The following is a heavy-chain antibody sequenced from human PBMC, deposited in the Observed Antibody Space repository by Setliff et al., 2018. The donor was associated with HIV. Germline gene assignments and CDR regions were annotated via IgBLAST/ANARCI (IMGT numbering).Heavy chain of an antibody. J-gene: IGHJ6*03. V-gene: IGHV4-39*01. CDR3: ARGRYRSRWYASDHYYIDV. CDR2: IYYRGST. Sequence: NPSETLSLTCTVSGGSISSYYWSWIRQPPGKGLQWIGSIYYRGSTYYNPSLKSRVTISVDTSKNQFSLKLRSVTAADTALYYCARGRYRSRWYASDHYYIDVWGKGTTVTVSS. CDR1: GGSISSYY. D-gene: IGHD6-13*01.